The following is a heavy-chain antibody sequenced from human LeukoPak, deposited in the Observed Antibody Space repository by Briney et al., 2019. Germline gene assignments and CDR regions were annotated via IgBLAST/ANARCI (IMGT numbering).Heavy chain of an antibody. V-gene: IGHV1-2*06. D-gene: IGHD2-15*01. J-gene: IGHJ5*02. CDR2: INPNSGGT. Sequence: ASVKVSCKASGGTFSSYAISWVRQAPGQGLEWMGRINPNSGGTNYAQKFQGRVTMTRDTSISTAYMELSRLRSDDTAVYYCARDIYCSGGSCPQNWFDPWGQGTLVTVSS. CDR1: GGTFSSYA. CDR3: ARDIYCSGGSCPQNWFDP.